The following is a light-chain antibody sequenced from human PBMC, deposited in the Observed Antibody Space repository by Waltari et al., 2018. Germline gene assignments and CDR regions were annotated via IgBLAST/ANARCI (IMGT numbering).Light chain of an antibody. J-gene: IGKJ1*01. CDR3: QKYGTLPAT. CDR2: DAS. Sequence: EIVLTQSPDTLSLSPGERAPLSCRASQSVSMTLAWYQQKPGQAPRLLIYDASTRATGIPDRFSGSGFGTDFSLTISRLEAEDFAVYYCQKYGTLPATFGQGTTVEIK. V-gene: IGKV3-20*01. CDR1: QSVSMT.